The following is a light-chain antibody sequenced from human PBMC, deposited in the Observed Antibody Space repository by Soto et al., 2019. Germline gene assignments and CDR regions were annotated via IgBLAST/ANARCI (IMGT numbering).Light chain of an antibody. J-gene: IGKJ1*01. V-gene: IGKV1-27*01. CDR2: AAS. CDR3: QKYNSAPWT. Sequence: DIQMTQSPSSLSASEGDRVTMTCRTSHGISNYLAWYHQKPGKVPKLLIYAASTLQSGVPSRFSGSGSGTDFTLTISSLQPEDVSTYYCQKYNSAPWTFGQGTKVVIK. CDR1: HGISNY.